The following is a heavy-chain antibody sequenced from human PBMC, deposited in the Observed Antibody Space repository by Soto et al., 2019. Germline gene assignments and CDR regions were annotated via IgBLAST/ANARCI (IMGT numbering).Heavy chain of an antibody. CDR2: LSHNGRGQ. Sequence: GGSLRLSCVASGFTLTDYGMHWVRQAPGKGLEWVAVLSHNGRGQNYVDSVKGRFTISRDNSKDTLYLQMSRLRPDDTAVYYCAKEYGKAVDGIVVFQQWGQGTLVTVSS. CDR3: AKEYGKAVDGIVVFQQ. V-gene: IGHV3-30*18. D-gene: IGHD6-19*01. J-gene: IGHJ1*01. CDR1: GFTLTDYG.